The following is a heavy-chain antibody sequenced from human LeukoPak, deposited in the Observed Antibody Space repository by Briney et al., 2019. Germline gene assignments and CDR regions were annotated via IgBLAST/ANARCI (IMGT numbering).Heavy chain of an antibody. CDR3: ARDVEGSLDY. V-gene: IGHV3-7*01. CDR1: GSTFSNYW. D-gene: IGHD5-24*01. J-gene: IGHJ4*02. CDR2: IKQDESEK. Sequence: PGGGLMLSFATSGSTFSNYWMAWVPQAPGKGPEWVANIKQDESEKYYVDSVKGRFTISRDNAKKSLYLQMNSLRVDDTAVYYCARDVEGSLDYWGQGTLVTVSS.